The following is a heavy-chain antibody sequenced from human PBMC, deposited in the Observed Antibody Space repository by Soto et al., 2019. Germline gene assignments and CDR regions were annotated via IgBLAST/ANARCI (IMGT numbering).Heavy chain of an antibody. CDR1: GGSISSGGYY. CDR3: ARGGGLYSSGYYWVY. J-gene: IGHJ4*02. CDR2: IYYSGST. V-gene: IGHV4-31*03. D-gene: IGHD3-22*01. Sequence: QVQLQESGPGLVKPSQTLSLTCTVSGGSISSGGYYWSWIRQHPGKGLEWIGYIYYSGSTYYNPSLKSRVTISVETSKNQFALKLRSVTAADTAVYYCARGGGLYSSGYYWVYWGQGTLVTVSS.